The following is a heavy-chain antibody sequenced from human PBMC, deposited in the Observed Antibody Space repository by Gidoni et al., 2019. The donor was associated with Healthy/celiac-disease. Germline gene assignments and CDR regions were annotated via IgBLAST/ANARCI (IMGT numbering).Heavy chain of an antibody. V-gene: IGHV3-23*01. J-gene: IGHJ4*02. CDR3: AKASDYYGSGSYYLGDY. CDR1: GFTFSSYA. Sequence: EVQLLESGGGLVQPGGSLRLSCAASGFTFSSYAMSWVRQAPGKGLEWVSAISGSGGSTYYADSVKGRFTISRDNSKNTLYLQMNSLRAEDTAVYYCAKASDYYGSGSYYLGDYWGQGTLVTVSS. CDR2: ISGSGGST. D-gene: IGHD3-10*01.